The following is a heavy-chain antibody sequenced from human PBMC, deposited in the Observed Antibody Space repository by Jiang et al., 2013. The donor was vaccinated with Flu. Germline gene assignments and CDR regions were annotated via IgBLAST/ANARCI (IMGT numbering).Heavy chain of an antibody. CDR2: IYHSGST. D-gene: IGHD6-13*01. CDR3: ARDGSGSSWYKGFDY. V-gene: IGHV4-38-2*02. Sequence: GPGLVKPSETLSLTCTVSGYSISSGYYWGWIRQPPGKGLEWIGSIYHSGSTYYNPSLKSRVTISVDTSKNQFSLKLSSVTAADTAVYYCARDGSGSSWYKGFDYWGQGTLVTVSS. CDR1: GYSISSGYY. J-gene: IGHJ4*02.